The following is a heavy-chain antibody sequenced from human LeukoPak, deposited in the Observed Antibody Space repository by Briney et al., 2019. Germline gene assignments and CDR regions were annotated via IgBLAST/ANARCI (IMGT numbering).Heavy chain of an antibody. CDR2: ISSVSSSI. CDR3: ARYSSGWSIDY. J-gene: IGHJ4*02. V-gene: IGHV3-48*01. Sequence: GGSLRLSCAASGFTFSSYGMHWVRQAPGKGLELVSPISSVSSSIYYADSVKGRFTMSRDNAKNSLYLQMNSLRAGDTAVYHCARYSSGWSIDYWGQGSLVTVSS. CDR1: GFTFSSYG. D-gene: IGHD6-19*01.